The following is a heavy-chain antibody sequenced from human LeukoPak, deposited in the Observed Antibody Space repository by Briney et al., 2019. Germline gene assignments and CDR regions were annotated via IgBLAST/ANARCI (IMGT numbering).Heavy chain of an antibody. CDR1: GASISSYS. Sequence: SETLSLTCSVSGASISSYSWSWIRQPPGKGLEWIGYIHYSGSTNYNPSLKSRVTISVDTSKNQFSLKLTSVTAADTAVYYCARDFGRGYCSTTSCFVPWFDPWGQGTLVTVSS. D-gene: IGHD2-2*01. J-gene: IGHJ5*02. CDR2: IHYSGST. V-gene: IGHV4-59*01. CDR3: ARDFGRGYCSTTSCFVPWFDP.